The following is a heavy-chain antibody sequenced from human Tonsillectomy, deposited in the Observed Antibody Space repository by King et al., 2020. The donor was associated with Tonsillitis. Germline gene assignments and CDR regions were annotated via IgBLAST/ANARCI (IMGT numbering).Heavy chain of an antibody. CDR1: GFTFSSYS. CDR2: ISSSSSYI. CDR3: AGDSEMATIVGYFDY. D-gene: IGHD5-24*01. V-gene: IGHV3-21*01. Sequence: VQLVESGGGLVKPGGSLRLSCAASGFTFSSYSMNWVRQAPGKGLEWVSSISSSSSYIYYADSVKGRFTISRDNAKNSLYLQMNSLRAEDTAVYYCAGDSEMATIVGYFDYWGQGTLVTVSS. J-gene: IGHJ4*02.